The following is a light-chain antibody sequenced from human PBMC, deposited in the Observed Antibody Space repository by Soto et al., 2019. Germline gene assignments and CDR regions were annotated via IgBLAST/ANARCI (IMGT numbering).Light chain of an antibody. CDR3: HHYGSSPVAYT. CDR1: QRLGYLATQY. V-gene: IGKV3-20*01. Sequence: EIVLTQSPGNLSSSLGERANFSCRASQRLGYLATQYVAWYQQKLGQAPRLLIFAASSRDTGIPDRFSGSGSGTDFALTISRLEPEGVALYYCHHYGSSPVAYTFGQGTKLEIK. CDR2: AAS. J-gene: IGKJ2*01.